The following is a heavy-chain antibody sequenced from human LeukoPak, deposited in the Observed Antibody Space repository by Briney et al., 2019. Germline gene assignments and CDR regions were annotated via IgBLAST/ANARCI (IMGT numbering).Heavy chain of an antibody. D-gene: IGHD6-13*01. CDR2: MNPNSGNT. CDR3: AGTAAASSDDWFDP. Sequence: SLTVPSLTSRSTFPRSDPLSLRQATGQSQTWMEWMNPNSGNTGYAQKFQGRVTMTRNTSISTAYMELSSLRSEDTAVYYCAGTAAASSDDWFDPWGQGTLVTVSS. V-gene: IGHV1-8*01. J-gene: IGHJ5*02. CDR1: RSTFPRSD.